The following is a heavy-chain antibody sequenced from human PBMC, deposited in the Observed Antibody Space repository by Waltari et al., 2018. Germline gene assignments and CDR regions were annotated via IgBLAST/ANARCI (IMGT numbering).Heavy chain of an antibody. D-gene: IGHD2-8*01. CDR3: VRDQCSHGICYTFDV. CDR2: INHHGDNK. V-gene: IGHV3-64*01. J-gene: IGHJ2*01. CDR1: GFLFSDHP. Sequence: EEQLVESGGGLVRRGGSLRLSCAASGFLFSDHPIHWVRQAPGKGLEYVSTINHHGDNKYYSPSVKGRFTVSRDNSKNTVFLQMGSLKPEDMAVYYCVRDQCSHGICYTFDVWGRGTLVTLSS.